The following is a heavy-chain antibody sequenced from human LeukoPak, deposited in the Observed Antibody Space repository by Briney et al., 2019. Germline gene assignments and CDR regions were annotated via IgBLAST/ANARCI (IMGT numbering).Heavy chain of an antibody. CDR3: AAQYPYGDHALYS. J-gene: IGHJ5*01. CDR1: LYTVPELF. D-gene: IGHD4-17*01. CDR2: FEPEDSET. V-gene: IGHV1-24*01. Sequence: AAVKVSCKRSLYTVPELFMHWVRQAPGKGLAGMGGFEPEDSETIYTQKFQGRVNMTEDTSTDTAYMELSSPRSEAKAVYYCAAQYPYGDHALYSWGQRAL.